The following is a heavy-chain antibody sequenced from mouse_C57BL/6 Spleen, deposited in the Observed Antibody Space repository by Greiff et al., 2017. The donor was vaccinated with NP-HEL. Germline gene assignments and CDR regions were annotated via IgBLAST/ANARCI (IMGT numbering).Heavy chain of an antibody. CDR1: GYTFTSYW. CDR2: IHPNSGST. V-gene: IGHV1-64*01. D-gene: IGHD1-1*01. CDR3: AMGFITTTYYAMDY. J-gene: IGHJ4*01. Sequence: VQLQQPGAELVKPGASVKLSCKASGYTFTSYWMHWVKQRPGQGLEWIGMIHPNSGSTNYNEKFKSKATLTVDKSSSTAYMQLSSLTSEDSAVYYCAMGFITTTYYAMDYWGQGTSVTVSS.